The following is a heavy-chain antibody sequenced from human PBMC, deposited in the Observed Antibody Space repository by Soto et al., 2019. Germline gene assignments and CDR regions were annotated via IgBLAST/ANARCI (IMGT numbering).Heavy chain of an antibody. J-gene: IGHJ5*01. CDR1: GGSVSSGDYY. CDR3: ARARRFTSSWFWFDP. CDR2: IYNTGST. Sequence: PSETLSLTCTVSGGSVSSGDYYWSWIRQHPGKGLEWIGYIYNTGSTDYNASLKSRLTMSVESSKNRFSMRLTSVTAADEAVYFCARARRFTSSWFWFDPWGQGTLDTVSS. V-gene: IGHV4-31*03. D-gene: IGHD6-13*01.